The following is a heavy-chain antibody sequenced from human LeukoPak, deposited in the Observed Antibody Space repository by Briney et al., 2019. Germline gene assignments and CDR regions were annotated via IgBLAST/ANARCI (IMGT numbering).Heavy chain of an antibody. J-gene: IGHJ4*02. D-gene: IGHD3-22*01. CDR2: IKLDVSET. V-gene: IGHV3-7*01. CDR3: ARRYYGSATYRLPYDY. Sequence: GGSLRLSCAASGFTFSNYWMTWVRQAPGKGLEWVANIKLDVSETYYVESVRGRFTISRDNTKNSLYLQMSSLRAEDTAVYYCARRYYGSATYRLPYDYWGQGTLVTVSS. CDR1: GFTFSNYW.